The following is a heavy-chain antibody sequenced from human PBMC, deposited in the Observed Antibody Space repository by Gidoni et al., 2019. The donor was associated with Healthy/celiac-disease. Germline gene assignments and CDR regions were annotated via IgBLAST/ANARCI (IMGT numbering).Heavy chain of an antibody. CDR3: ARGGGHDYGGSGAFDI. Sequence: QVQLVQSGAEVKKPGSSVKVSCKASGGTFRSYAISWLRQAPGQGLEWMGGIIPIFGTANYAQKFQGRVTITADESTSTAYMELSSLRSEDTAVYYGARGGGHDYGGSGAFDIWGQGTMVTVSS. CDR2: IIPIFGTA. J-gene: IGHJ3*02. CDR1: GGTFRSYA. V-gene: IGHV1-69*01. D-gene: IGHD4-17*01.